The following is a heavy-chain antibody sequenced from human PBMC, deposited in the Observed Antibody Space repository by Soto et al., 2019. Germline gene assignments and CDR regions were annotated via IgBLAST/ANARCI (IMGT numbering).Heavy chain of an antibody. D-gene: IGHD5-18*01. CDR1: GYTFTSYA. CDR2: INAGNGNT. V-gene: IGHV1-3*01. CDR3: AREDYTPIFQYSYGMDV. J-gene: IGHJ6*02. Sequence: ASVKVSCKASGYTFTSYARHGVRQAPGQRLEWMGWINAGNGNTKYSQKFQGRVTITRDTSASTAYMELSSLRSEDTAVYYCAREDYTPIFQYSYGMDVWGQGTTVTVSS.